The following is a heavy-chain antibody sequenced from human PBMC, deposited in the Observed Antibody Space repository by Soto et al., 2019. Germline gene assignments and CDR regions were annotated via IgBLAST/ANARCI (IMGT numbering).Heavy chain of an antibody. CDR1: GYTFSNYG. V-gene: IGHV1-18*01. CDR2: INAYNGNT. Sequence: QVQLVQSGAEVKKPGASVQVSCKASGYTFSNYGISWVRQAPGQGREWMGWINAYNGNTNCAQKLQGRLTMTTDTSTRTADQELRSLRSDDTAVYCCARGRGQVPFDHWGQGTLVTVSS. J-gene: IGHJ4*02. D-gene: IGHD3-10*01. CDR3: ARGRGQVPFDH.